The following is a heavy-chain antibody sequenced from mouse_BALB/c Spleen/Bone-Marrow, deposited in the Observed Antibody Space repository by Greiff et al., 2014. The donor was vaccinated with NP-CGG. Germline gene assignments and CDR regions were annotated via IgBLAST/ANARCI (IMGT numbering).Heavy chain of an antibody. V-gene: IGHV14-4*02. D-gene: IGHD2-1*01. J-gene: IGHJ2*01. CDR1: GFSIKDYY. CDR2: IDPENGDT. Sequence: VQLKESGAELVRSGASVKLSCTASGFSIKDYYMHWVKQRPEQGLEWIGWIDPENGDTEYAPKFQGKATMAADTSSNTAYLQLSSLTSEDTAVYYCNVWDGNYFFDYWGQGTTLTVSS. CDR3: NVWDGNYFFDY.